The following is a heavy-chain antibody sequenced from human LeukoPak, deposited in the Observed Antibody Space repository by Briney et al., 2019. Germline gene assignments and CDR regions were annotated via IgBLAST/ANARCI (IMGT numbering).Heavy chain of an antibody. CDR3: ARIAWNDAFDI. Sequence: PSETLSLTCTVSGYSLSSGYYWGWIRQPPGKGLEWIGSIYHSGSTYYNPSLKSRATISVDTSKNQSSLKLSSVTAADTAVYYCARIAWNDAFDIWGQGTMVTVSS. CDR1: GYSLSSGYY. J-gene: IGHJ3*02. CDR2: IYHSGST. V-gene: IGHV4-38-2*02. D-gene: IGHD1-1*01.